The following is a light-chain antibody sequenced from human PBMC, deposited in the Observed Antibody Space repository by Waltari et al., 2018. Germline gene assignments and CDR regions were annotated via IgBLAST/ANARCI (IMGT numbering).Light chain of an antibody. CDR1: QSISSW. CDR3: QQYKSYSRT. J-gene: IGKJ1*01. CDR2: KAS. V-gene: IGKV1-5*03. Sequence: DIQMTQSPSTLSASVGDRVTLTSLTSQSISSWLAWYQQKPGKAPKLLIYKASSLESGVPSRFSGSGSGTEFTLTISSLQPDDFATYYCQQYKSYSRTFGQGTKVEIK.